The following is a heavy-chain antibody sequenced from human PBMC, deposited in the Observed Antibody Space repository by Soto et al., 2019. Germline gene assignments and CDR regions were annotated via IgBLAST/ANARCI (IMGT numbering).Heavy chain of an antibody. J-gene: IGHJ6*02. D-gene: IGHD1-26*01. V-gene: IGHV1-3*05. CDR1: GYTFTSYA. CDR3: ASSATTADYYYGMDV. Sequence: QVQLVQSGAEEKKPGASVKVSCKASGYTFTSYAMHWVRQAPRQRLEWMGWINAGNGNTKYSQKFQGRVTITRDTSASTAYMELSSLRSEDTAVYYCASSATTADYYYGMDVWGQGTTVTVSS. CDR2: INAGNGNT.